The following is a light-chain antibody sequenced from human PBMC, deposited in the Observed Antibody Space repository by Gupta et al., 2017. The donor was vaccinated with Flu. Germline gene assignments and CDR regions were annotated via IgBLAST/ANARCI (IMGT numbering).Light chain of an antibody. Sequence: PSSLSASVGDRVTITCRASQSVSSYLNWYQQKPGKAPKLLIYAASSLHSGVPSRFSGSGSGTDFTLTISSLQPEDFATYYCQQTARTPRTFGGGTKVEIK. V-gene: IGKV1-39*01. CDR2: AAS. CDR3: QQTARTPRT. J-gene: IGKJ4*01. CDR1: QSVSSY.